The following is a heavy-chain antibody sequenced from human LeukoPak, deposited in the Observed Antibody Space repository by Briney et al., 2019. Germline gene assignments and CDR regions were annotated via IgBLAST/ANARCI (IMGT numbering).Heavy chain of an antibody. V-gene: IGHV4-34*01. CDR2: INHSGST. J-gene: IGHJ4*02. CDR3: ARGPDCSGGSCTDRPFDY. CDR1: GGSFSGYY. D-gene: IGHD2-15*01. Sequence: PSETLSLTCAVYGGSFSGYYWSWIRQPPGNRPEWIGEINHSGSTNSNPSLKSRVTISIDTSKNQFSLNLSSVTAADTAMYYCARGPDCSGGSCTDRPFDYWDQGTLVTVSS.